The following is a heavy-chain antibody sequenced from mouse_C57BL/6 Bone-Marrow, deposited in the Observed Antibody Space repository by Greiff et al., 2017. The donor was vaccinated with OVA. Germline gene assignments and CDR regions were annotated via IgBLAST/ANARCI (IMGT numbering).Heavy chain of an antibody. CDR3: ARNRWLLRFDY. V-gene: IGHV5-6*01. Sequence: EVQLVESGGDLVKPGGSLKLSCAASGFTFSSYGMSWVRQTPDKRLEWVATISSGGSYTYYPDSVKGRFTISRDNAKNTLYLQMSSLKSGDTAMYYCARNRWLLRFDYWGQGTTLTVSS. D-gene: IGHD2-3*01. CDR2: ISSGGSYT. CDR1: GFTFSSYG. J-gene: IGHJ2*01.